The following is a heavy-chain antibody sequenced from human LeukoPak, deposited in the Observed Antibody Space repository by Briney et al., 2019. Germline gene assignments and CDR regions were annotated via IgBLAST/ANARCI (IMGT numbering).Heavy chain of an antibody. Sequence: PGGSLRLSCAASGFTVSSNYMSWVRQAPGKGLEWVSFTSSGGATYLIDSVKGRFTISRDNPRNTLYLQMNSLRAEDTAVYYCAKGGSYCSGPRCYLHGYFDYWGQGTRVTVSS. V-gene: IGHV3-66*01. CDR2: TSSGGAT. CDR1: GFTVSSNY. D-gene: IGHD2-2*01. CDR3: AKGGSYCSGPRCYLHGYFDY. J-gene: IGHJ4*02.